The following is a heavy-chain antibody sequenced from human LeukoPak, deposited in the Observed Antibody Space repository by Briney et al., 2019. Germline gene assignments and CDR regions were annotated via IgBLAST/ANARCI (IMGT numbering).Heavy chain of an antibody. CDR3: ARGNWALFDY. CDR2: SYYMSWWHN. Sequence: QALSLTCAISGVSVSINSAAWNWIRQSPSRGLEWLVRSYYMSWWHNHYLVAVKSRITINPDTYKNQFSLQLKSVTPEDTAVYYCARGNWALFDYGGRGTLATVSS. J-gene: IGHJ4*02. D-gene: IGHD7-27*01. V-gene: IGHV6-1*01. CDR1: GVSVSINSAA.